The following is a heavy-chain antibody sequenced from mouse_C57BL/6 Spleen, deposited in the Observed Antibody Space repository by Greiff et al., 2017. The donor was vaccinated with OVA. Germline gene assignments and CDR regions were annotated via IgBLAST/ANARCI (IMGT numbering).Heavy chain of an antibody. CDR1: GYTFTSYW. D-gene: IGHD1-1*01. V-gene: IGHV1-7*01. CDR3: ARPYYGSSYVPFDY. Sequence: QVQLQQSGAELAKPGASVKLSCKASGYTFTSYWMHWVKQRPGQGLEWIGYINPSSGYTTYNQKFKDKATLTADKSSSPAYMQLSSLTYEDSAVYYCARPYYGSSYVPFDYWGQGTTLTVSS. J-gene: IGHJ2*01. CDR2: INPSSGYT.